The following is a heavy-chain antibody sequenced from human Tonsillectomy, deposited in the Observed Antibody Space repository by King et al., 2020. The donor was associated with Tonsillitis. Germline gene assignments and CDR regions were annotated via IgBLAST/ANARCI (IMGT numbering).Heavy chain of an antibody. CDR2: IYNSGTT. D-gene: IGHD3-22*01. V-gene: IGHV4-30-4*01. J-gene: IGHJ3*02. CDR1: GGSIRSGGYY. Sequence: VQLQESGPGLVKPSQTLSLTCTVSGGSIRSGGYYWSWIRQPPGKGLEWIGHIYNSGTTHYNPSLRTRVSKSVDTSKMHLSLKLSSVNAADTAVYYCARVRDSSGYIGDSFDIWGQGTMVTVSS. CDR3: ARVRDSSGYIGDSFDI.